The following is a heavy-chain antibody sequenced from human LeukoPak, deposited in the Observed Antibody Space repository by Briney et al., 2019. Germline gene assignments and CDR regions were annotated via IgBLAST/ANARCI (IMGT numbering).Heavy chain of an antibody. J-gene: IGHJ4*02. CDR1: GYIFTSNA. CDR2: INAGNGNT. D-gene: IGHD4-17*01. Sequence: ASVKVSCKASGYIFTSNAMHWVRQAPGQRLEWMGWINAGNGNTKYSQKFQGRVTITRDTSASTAYMELSSLRSEDTAVYYCARVDYGDSYYYFDYWGQGTLVTVSS. V-gene: IGHV1-3*01. CDR3: ARVDYGDSYYYFDY.